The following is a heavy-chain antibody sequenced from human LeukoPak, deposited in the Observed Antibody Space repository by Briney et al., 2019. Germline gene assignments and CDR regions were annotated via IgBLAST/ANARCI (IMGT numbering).Heavy chain of an antibody. Sequence: SETLSLTCTVSGGSITSNSYYWGWIRQPPGNGLEWIGSIYYSGSTYYNPSLKSRVTISVDTSKNQFSLKLSYVTAADTAVYYCAREGEASSSWGPLDYWGQGTVVTVSS. J-gene: IGHJ4*02. V-gene: IGHV4-39*07. CDR2: IYYSGST. CDR3: AREGEASSSWGPLDY. CDR1: GGSITSNSYY. D-gene: IGHD6-13*01.